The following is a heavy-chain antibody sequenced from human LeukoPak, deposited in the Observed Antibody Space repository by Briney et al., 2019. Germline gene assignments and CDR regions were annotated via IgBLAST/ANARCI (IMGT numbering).Heavy chain of an antibody. CDR2: IYYSGST. V-gene: IGHV4-59*01. J-gene: IGHJ4*02. Sequence: PSETLSLTCTVSGGSISSYYWSWIRQPPGKGLEWIGYIYYSGSTNYNPSLKSRVTISVDTSKNQFSLKRNSVTAADTAVYYCARYPPSRDFRHVPLFDYWGQGTLVTVSS. CDR1: GGSISSYY. D-gene: IGHD2-21*02. CDR3: ARYPPSRDFRHVPLFDY.